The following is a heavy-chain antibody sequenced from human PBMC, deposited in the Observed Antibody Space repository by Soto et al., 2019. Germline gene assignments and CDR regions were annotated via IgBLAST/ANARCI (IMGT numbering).Heavy chain of an antibody. CDR2: ISFDGSNK. D-gene: IGHD3-10*01. CDR1: GFTFSNYA. CDR3: ATARSDYYGSGSYFAYYYYGIDV. Sequence: QVQLVESGGGVVQPGRSLRLSCAASGFTFSNYAMHWVRQAPGKGLGWVAVISFDGSNKYYADSVKGRFTISRDNSKNTLYLQMNSLSSEDTAVYYCATARSDYYGSGSYFAYYYYGIDVWGQGTTVTVSS. V-gene: IGHV3-30-3*01. J-gene: IGHJ6*02.